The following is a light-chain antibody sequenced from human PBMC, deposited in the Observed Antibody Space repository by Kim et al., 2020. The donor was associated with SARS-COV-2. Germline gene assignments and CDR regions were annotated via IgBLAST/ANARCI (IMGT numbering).Light chain of an antibody. CDR2: EGS. J-gene: IGLJ1*01. CDR3: CSYAGSSTRVCV. V-gene: IGLV2-23*01. Sequence: QSVLTQPASVSGSPGQSITISCTGTSSDVGSYNLVSWYQQHPGKAPKLMIYEGSKRPSGVSNRFSGSKSGNTASLTISGLQAEDEADYYCCSYAGSSTRVCVFGTGTKVTVL. CDR1: SSDVGSYNL.